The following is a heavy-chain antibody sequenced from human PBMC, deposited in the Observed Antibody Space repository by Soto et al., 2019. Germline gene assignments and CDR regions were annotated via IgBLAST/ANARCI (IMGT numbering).Heavy chain of an antibody. V-gene: IGHV3-23*01. D-gene: IGHD4-17*01. Sequence: EVQLLESGGGLVQPGGSLRLSCAASGFTFSSYAMNWVRQAPGKGLEWVSVISRSGGSTYYADAVKGRFTISRDNSKNTLYLQTNSLRAEDTAVYYCAKRTVGWYFDLWGRGTLVTVSS. CDR1: GFTFSSYA. J-gene: IGHJ2*01. CDR2: ISRSGGST. CDR3: AKRTVGWYFDL.